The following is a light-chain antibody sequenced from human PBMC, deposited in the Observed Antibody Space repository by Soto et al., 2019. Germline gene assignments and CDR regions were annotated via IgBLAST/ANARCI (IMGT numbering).Light chain of an antibody. CDR3: SSYTSSSPLV. V-gene: IGLV2-14*01. CDR1: SSDVGGYNY. Sequence: QSALTQPASVSGSPGQSITISCTGTSSDVGGYNYVSWYQQHPGKAPELMIYEVSNLPSGVSNRFSGSKSGNTASLTISGLQAEDEADYYCSSYTSSSPLVFGTGTKLTVL. CDR2: EVS. J-gene: IGLJ1*01.